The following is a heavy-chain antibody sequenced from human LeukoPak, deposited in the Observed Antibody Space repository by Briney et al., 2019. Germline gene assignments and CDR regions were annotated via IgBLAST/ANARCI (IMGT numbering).Heavy chain of an antibody. V-gene: IGHV3-30*04. CDR1: GFSFSDNV. Sequence: GRSLRLSCVVSGFSFSDNVFHWVRQAPGKGLEWVTYLSYDGVNAFYADSAKGRFTISRDTAGGTVSLQMDNLRVEDTAVYYCARGGRRDGTVSTYYFYAMDVWGQGTAVTVSS. J-gene: IGHJ6*02. CDR2: LSYDGVNA. CDR3: ARGGRRDGTVSTYYFYAMDV. D-gene: IGHD3-10*01.